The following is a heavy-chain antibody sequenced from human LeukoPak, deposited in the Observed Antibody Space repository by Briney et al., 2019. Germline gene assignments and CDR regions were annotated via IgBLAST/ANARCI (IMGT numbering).Heavy chain of an antibody. Sequence: ASVKVSCKASGYTFTGYYMHWVRQAPGQGLEWVGWINPNSGGTNYAQKFQGRVTMTRDTSISTAYMELSRLRSDDTAVYYCATLGYCSSTSCNYYYYYMDVWGKGTTVTVSS. CDR1: GYTFTGYY. CDR2: INPNSGGT. V-gene: IGHV1-2*02. J-gene: IGHJ6*03. CDR3: ATLGYCSSTSCNYYYYYMDV. D-gene: IGHD2-2*01.